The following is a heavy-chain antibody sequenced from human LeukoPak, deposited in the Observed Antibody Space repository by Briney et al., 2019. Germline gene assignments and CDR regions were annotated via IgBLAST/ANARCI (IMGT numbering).Heavy chain of an antibody. CDR2: IYYSGST. D-gene: IGHD3-16*02. J-gene: IGHJ4*02. V-gene: IGHV4-39*07. CDR3: ASTHYVWGSYRYSHDFDY. Sequence: PSETLSLTCTVSGGSISSSSYYWGWIRQPPGKGLEWIGSIYYSGSTYYNPSLKSRVTISVDTSKNQFSLKLSSVTAADTAVYYCASTHYVWGSYRYSHDFDYWGQGTLVTVSS. CDR1: GGSISSSSYY.